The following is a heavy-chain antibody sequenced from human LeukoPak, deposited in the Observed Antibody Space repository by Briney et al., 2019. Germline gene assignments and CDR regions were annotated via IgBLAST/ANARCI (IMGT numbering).Heavy chain of an antibody. D-gene: IGHD6-19*01. V-gene: IGHV4-38-2*01. J-gene: IGHJ4*02. CDR1: GSSISNAYY. CDR3: ARNSSGWFFDY. CDR2: VYHSGST. Sequence: SETLSLTCAVSGSSISNAYYWGWVRQAPGKGLEWIGSVYHSGSTFYNPSLKTRVTISVDTSKNHFSLELNSVTAADTALYYCARNSSGWFFDYWGQGTLVTVSS.